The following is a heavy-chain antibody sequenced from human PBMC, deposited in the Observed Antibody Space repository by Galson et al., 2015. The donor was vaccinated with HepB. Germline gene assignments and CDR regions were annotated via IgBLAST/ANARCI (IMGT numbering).Heavy chain of an antibody. D-gene: IGHD4-17*01. CDR3: ARSYGSYGDYGY. Sequence: TLSLTCTVSGGSITSYYWSWIRQPPGKGLEWIGCIYYSGSTNYNPSLKTRVTISVDTSKNQFSLKLSSVTAADTAVYYCARSYGSYGDYGYWGQGTLVTVSS. CDR2: IYYSGST. CDR1: GGSITSYY. V-gene: IGHV4-59*01. J-gene: IGHJ4*02.